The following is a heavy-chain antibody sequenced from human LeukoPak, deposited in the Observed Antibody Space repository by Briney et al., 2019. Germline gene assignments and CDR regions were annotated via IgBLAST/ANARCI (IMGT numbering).Heavy chain of an antibody. CDR2: VFSSGST. V-gene: IGHV4-59*02. CDR3: AREYDY. J-gene: IGHJ4*01. CDR1: AVSVSRHF. Sequence: SETLSLTCNFSAVSVSRHFWSWIRQTPEKGLEWLGYVFSSGSTNYNPSLKSRLTISLDASKHQFSLTLKSVTAADTAVYYCAREYDYWGLRTLVTVS.